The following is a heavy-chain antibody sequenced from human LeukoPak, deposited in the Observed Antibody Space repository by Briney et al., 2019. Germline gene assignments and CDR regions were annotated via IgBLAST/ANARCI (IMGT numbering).Heavy chain of an antibody. J-gene: IGHJ5*02. D-gene: IGHD2-21*02. CDR2: INHSGST. Sequence: PSETLSLTCAVYGGSFSGYYWSWIRQPPGKGLGWIGEINHSGSTNYNPSLKSRVTISVDTSKNQFSLKLSSVTAADTAVYYCARVEHIVVVTAIQNWFDPWGQGTLVTVSS. CDR1: GGSFSGYY. CDR3: ARVEHIVVVTAIQNWFDP. V-gene: IGHV4-34*01.